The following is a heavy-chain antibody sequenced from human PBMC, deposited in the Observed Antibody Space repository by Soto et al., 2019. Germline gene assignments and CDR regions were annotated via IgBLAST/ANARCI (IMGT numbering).Heavy chain of an antibody. D-gene: IGHD2-2*01. CDR3: ARSEVVLSAMRYYYHYYAMDF. V-gene: IGHV1-18*04. Sequence: ASVKVSCTASGYTFTSYGISWVRQAPGQGLEWMGWISAYNGNTNYAQKLQGRVTMTTDTSTSTAYMELRSLRSDDTAVYYCARSEVVLSAMRYYYHYYAMDFWGQGTKVTVSS. J-gene: IGHJ6*02. CDR1: GYTFTSYG. CDR2: ISAYNGNT.